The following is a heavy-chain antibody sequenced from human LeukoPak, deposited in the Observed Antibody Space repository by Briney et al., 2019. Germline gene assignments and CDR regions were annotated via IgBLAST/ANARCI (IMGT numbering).Heavy chain of an antibody. CDR2: IVIGGDT. J-gene: IGHJ4*02. D-gene: IGHD3-10*01. CDR3: ARGEFYGSGSYLFDY. Sequence: GGSLRLSCGASGFTFRNYDMHWVRQAAGKGLEWVSTIVIGGDTYHPGSVKGRFTISRENAKNSLYLQMNSLRAGDTAVYYCARGEFYGSGSYLFDYWGQGTLVTVSS. CDR1: GFTFRNYD. V-gene: IGHV3-13*01.